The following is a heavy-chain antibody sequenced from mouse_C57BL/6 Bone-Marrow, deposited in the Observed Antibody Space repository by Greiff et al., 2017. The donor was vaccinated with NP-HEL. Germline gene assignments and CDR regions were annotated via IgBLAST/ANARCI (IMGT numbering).Heavy chain of an antibody. D-gene: IGHD1-1*01. CDR2: IYPGSGNT. CDR1: GYTFTDYY. J-gene: IGHJ1*03. CDR3: ARTGTTVVAKSYWYFDV. V-gene: IGHV1-76*01. Sequence: QVQLKQSGAELVRPGASVKLSCKASGYTFTDYYINWVKQRPGQGLEWIARIYPGSGNTYYNEKFKGKATLTAEKSSSTAYMQLSSLTSEDSAVYFCARTGTTVVAKSYWYFDVWGTGTTVTVSS.